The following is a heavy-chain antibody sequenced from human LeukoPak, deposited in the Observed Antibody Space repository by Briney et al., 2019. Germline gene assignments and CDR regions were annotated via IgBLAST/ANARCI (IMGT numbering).Heavy chain of an antibody. V-gene: IGHV3-7*05. CDR2: INEDGSEK. J-gene: IGHJ4*02. CDR3: VRFPTGFDY. D-gene: IGHD4-17*01. Sequence: PGGSLRLSCAASGFTLRTYWMTWVRQAPGKGLEWVANINEDGSEKYYVGSVKGRFTISRDNAKNSLYLQMNSLRGEDTAVYYCVRFPTGFDYWGQGTLVTVSS. CDR1: GFTLRTYW.